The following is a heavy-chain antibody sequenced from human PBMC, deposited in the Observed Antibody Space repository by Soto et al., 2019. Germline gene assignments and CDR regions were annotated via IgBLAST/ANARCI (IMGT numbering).Heavy chain of an antibody. CDR1: GGSISSGTYS. Sequence: SETLSLTCAVSGGSISSGTYSWNWIRQPPGKGLEWIGYIYHSGSFYYNPSLKSRVTISADRSDNQFFLNLSSVTAADTAVYYCARASGYCSGGTCFPFDYWGRGTLVTVSS. D-gene: IGHD2-15*01. CDR3: ARASGYCSGGTCFPFDY. CDR2: IYHSGSF. J-gene: IGHJ4*02. V-gene: IGHV4-30-2*01.